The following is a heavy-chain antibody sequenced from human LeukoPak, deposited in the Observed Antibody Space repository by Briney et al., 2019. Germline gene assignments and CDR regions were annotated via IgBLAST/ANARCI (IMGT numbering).Heavy chain of an antibody. D-gene: IGHD4-11*01. V-gene: IGHV3-7*01. J-gene: IGHJ4*02. CDR1: GFTFSSYA. CDR3: ARDVATVTHFDY. CDR2: IKQDGSET. Sequence: GGSLRLSCAASGFTFSSYALSWVRQAPGKGLEWVANIKQDGSETYYVDSVKGRFTISRDNAKNSLYLQMNSLRAEDTAVYYCARDVATVTHFDYWGQGTLVTVSS.